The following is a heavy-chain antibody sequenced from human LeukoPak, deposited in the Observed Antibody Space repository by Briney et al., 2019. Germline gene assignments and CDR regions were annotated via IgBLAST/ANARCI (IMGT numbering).Heavy chain of an antibody. J-gene: IGHJ5*02. D-gene: IGHD3-3*01. V-gene: IGHV7-4-1*02. CDR3: ARELTTYYDFWSGYDANWFDP. CDR2: INTNTGNP. Sequence: ASVKVSCKASGYTFTSYAMNWVRQAPGQGLEWMGWINTNTGNPTYAQGFTGRFVFSLDTSVSTAYLQISSLKAEDTAVYYCARELTTYYDFWSGYDANWFDPWGQGTLVTVSS. CDR1: GYTFTSYA.